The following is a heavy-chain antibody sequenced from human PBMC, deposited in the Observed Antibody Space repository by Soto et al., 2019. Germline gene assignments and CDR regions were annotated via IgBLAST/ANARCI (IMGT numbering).Heavy chain of an antibody. V-gene: IGHV4-61*01. Sequence: QVQLQESGPGLLKPSETLSLTCTVSGGSVSGDSSYWGWIRQPPGKGLEWIAYISYSGSTNYNPSLKSRVTISIDTSKKQFSLNLASVTAADTAIYYCTRGSSTGHIPWFDPWGQGTLVTVSS. CDR3: TRGSSTGHIPWFDP. D-gene: IGHD6-13*01. CDR2: ISYSGST. J-gene: IGHJ5*02. CDR1: GGSVSGDSSY.